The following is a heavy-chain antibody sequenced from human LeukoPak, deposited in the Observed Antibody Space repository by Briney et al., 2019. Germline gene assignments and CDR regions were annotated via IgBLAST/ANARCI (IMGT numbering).Heavy chain of an antibody. Sequence: SETLSLTCTVSRGSLSSYYWTWIRQAPGKGLEWIGYVYYSVSTNYNPSLKSRVSISQDTSKNQVSLKLSSVTAADTAVYYCARQESGPYHYMDVWGKGTTVTVSS. V-gene: IGHV4-59*08. CDR3: ARQESGPYHYMDV. CDR2: VYYSVST. D-gene: IGHD3-3*01. CDR1: RGSLSSYY. J-gene: IGHJ6*03.